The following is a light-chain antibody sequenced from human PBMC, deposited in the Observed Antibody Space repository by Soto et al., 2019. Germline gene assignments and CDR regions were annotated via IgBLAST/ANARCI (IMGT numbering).Light chain of an antibody. CDR2: DAS. Sequence: SVLTQSPSTLSLSPGERDTLSCRASQSVSNYLAWYQQKPGQAPRLLIYDASNRATGIPARFSGSGSGTDFTLTISSLEPEDFAVYFCQQRSNWPITFGQGTRLEIK. V-gene: IGKV3-11*01. CDR3: QQRSNWPIT. CDR1: QSVSNY. J-gene: IGKJ5*01.